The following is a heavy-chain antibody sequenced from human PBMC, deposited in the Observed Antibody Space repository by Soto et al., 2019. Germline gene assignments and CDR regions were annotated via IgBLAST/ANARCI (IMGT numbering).Heavy chain of an antibody. CDR1: GFSFRSYG. J-gene: IGHJ3*02. Sequence: PGGSLRLSCAAPGFSFRSYGMHWVRQAPGKGLEWVAVIWYDGSNKYYADSVRGRFTISRDNSENTLYLQMSSLRADDTAVYHCAREYYAFWSDYYTGKEDFDIWGQGTMVTVSS. CDR2: IWYDGSNK. D-gene: IGHD3-3*01. V-gene: IGHV3-33*01. CDR3: AREYYAFWSDYYTGKEDFDI.